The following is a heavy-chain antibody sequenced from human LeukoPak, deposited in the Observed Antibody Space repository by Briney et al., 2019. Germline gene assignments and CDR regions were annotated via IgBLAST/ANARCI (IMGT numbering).Heavy chain of an antibody. CDR2: ISTSSSYI. V-gene: IGHV3-21*06. J-gene: IGHJ4*02. CDR3: ARLGAYYFDSGNDDY. Sequence: GRSLRLSCAASGFTFSNYSVNWVRQAPGKGLEWVSSISTSSSYIYYADSLKGRFTISRDNAKNSLYLQMNSLRAEDTAVYYCARLGAYYFDSGNDDYWGQGTLVTVSS. CDR1: GFTFSNYS. D-gene: IGHD3-10*01.